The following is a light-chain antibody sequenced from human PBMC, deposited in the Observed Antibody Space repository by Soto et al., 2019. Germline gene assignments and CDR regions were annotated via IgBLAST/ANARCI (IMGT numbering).Light chain of an antibody. CDR3: RQHYSSYWT. J-gene: IGKJ1*01. Sequence: SLFPPCPACLAFSPVSVHTLSCRARQSDSSSYLAWYQQKPGQAPRLLIYCAASRSNGIPDRISGSGSGADFTLTIIRRLHADFVVYYSRQHYSSYWTFGQGTKVDIK. V-gene: IGKV3-20*01. CDR2: CAA. CDR1: QSDSSSY.